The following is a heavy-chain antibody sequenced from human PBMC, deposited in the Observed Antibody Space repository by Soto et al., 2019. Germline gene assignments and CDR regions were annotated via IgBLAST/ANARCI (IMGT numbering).Heavy chain of an antibody. CDR2: ISSSSSYR. CDR1: GFTFSDYY. D-gene: IGHD1-26*01. Sequence: QVQLVESGGGLVKPGGSLRLSCAASGFTFSDYYRSWIRQAPGKGLEWVSYISSSSSYRNYAASVKGRFTISRDNAKNSLYLQMNSLRAEDTAVYYCARGIIGNCFDYWGQGTLVTVSS. V-gene: IGHV3-11*05. J-gene: IGHJ4*02. CDR3: ARGIIGNCFDY.